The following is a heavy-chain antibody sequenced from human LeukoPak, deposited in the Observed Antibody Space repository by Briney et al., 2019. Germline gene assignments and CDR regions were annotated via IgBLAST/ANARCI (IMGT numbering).Heavy chain of an antibody. D-gene: IGHD2-15*01. CDR2: INPNSGGT. V-gene: IGHV1-2*02. J-gene: IGHJ6*02. CDR1: GYTFTGYY. Sequence: GASVKVSCKTSGYTFTGYYMHWVRQAPGQGLEWMGWINPNSGGTNYAQKFQGRVTMTRDTSISTAYMELSRLRSDDTAVYYCARDQGRYYYYCGMDVWGQGTTVTVSS. CDR3: ARDQGRYYYYCGMDV.